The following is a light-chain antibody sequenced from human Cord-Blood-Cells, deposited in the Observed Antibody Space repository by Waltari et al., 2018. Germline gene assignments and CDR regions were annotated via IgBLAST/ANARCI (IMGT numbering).Light chain of an antibody. Sequence: SCTGTSSDVGGYNYVSWYQQHPGKAPKLMIYDVSKRPSGVPDRFSGSKSGNTASLTISGLQAEDEADYYCCSYAGSYTFYVFGTGTKVTVL. J-gene: IGLJ1*01. CDR2: DVS. CDR1: SSDVGGYNY. V-gene: IGLV2-11*01. CDR3: CSYAGSYTFYV.